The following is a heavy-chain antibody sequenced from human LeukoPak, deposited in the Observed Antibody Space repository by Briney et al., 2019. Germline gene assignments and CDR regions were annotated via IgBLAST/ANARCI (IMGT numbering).Heavy chain of an antibody. CDR2: ITGSGSST. D-gene: IGHD4-11*01. Sequence: PGGSLRLSCAASGFTFSSNGMSWVRQAPGKGLEWVSTITGSGSSTDYADSLKGRFTISRDNFKNTLYLQMNSLRAEDTAVYYCAKGGSSYSEMDYWGQGTLVTVSS. CDR1: GFTFSSNG. V-gene: IGHV3-23*01. J-gene: IGHJ4*02. CDR3: AKGGSSYSEMDY.